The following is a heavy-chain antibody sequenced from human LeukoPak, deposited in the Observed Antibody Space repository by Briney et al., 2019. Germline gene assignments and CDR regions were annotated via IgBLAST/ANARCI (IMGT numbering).Heavy chain of an antibody. D-gene: IGHD3-10*01. J-gene: IGHJ4*02. CDR2: INTNTGNP. CDR3: ARDPCDGAGSYYDY. CDR1: GYTFTSYY. V-gene: IGHV7-4-1*02. Sequence: GASVKVSCKASGYTFTSYYMHWVRQAPGQGLEWMGWINTNTGNPTYAQGFTGRFVFSLDTSVSTAYLQISSLKAEDSAVYYCARDPCDGAGSYYDYWGQGTLVTVSS.